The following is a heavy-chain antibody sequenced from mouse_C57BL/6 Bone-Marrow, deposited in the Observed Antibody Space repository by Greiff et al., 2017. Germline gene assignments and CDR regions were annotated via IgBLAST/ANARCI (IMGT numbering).Heavy chain of an antibody. D-gene: IGHD3-2*02. V-gene: IGHV1-50*01. CDR3: ASASSGYVAY. Sequence: QVQLKQPGAELVKPGASVKLSCKASGYTFTSYWMQWVKQRPGQGLEWIGEIDPSDSYTNYNQKFKGKATLTVDTSSSTAYMQLSSLTSEDSAVYYSASASSGYVAYWGQGTLVTVSA. CDR1: GYTFTSYW. J-gene: IGHJ3*01. CDR2: IDPSDSYT.